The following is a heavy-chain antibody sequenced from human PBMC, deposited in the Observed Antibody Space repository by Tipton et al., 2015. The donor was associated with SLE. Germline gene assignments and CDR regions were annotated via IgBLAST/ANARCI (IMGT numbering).Heavy chain of an antibody. Sequence: LRLSCTVSGGSISSGSYYWGWIRQPPGKGLEWIGSIYYSGSTYYNPSLKSRVTISVDTSKNQFSLKLSSVTAADTAVYYCARHAQLGREYWYFDLWGRGTLVTVSS. CDR3: ARHAQLGREYWYFDL. J-gene: IGHJ2*01. V-gene: IGHV4-39*01. D-gene: IGHD7-27*01. CDR2: IYYSGST. CDR1: GGSISSGSYY.